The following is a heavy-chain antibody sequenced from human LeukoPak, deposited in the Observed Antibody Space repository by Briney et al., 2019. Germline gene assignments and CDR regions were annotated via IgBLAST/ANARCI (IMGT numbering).Heavy chain of an antibody. CDR1: GFTFSSYS. Sequence: PGGSLRLSCAASGFTFSSYSMNWVRQAPGKGLEWVSSISSSSSYIYYADSVKGRFTISRDNSKNTLYLQMNSLRAEDTAVYYCAKDAILGIAAAGDYYYYYMDVWGKGTTVTVSS. V-gene: IGHV3-21*01. J-gene: IGHJ6*03. CDR3: AKDAILGIAAAGDYYYYYMDV. D-gene: IGHD6-13*01. CDR2: ISSSSSYI.